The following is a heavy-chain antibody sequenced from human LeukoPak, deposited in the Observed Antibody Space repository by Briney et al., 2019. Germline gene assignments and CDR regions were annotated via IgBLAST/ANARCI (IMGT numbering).Heavy chain of an antibody. V-gene: IGHV7-4-1*02. CDR3: ATLPPSRYSSGWYYFDY. Sequence: ASVNVSCKASGYTFTSYAMNWVRQAPGQGLEWMGWINTNTGNPTYAQGFTGRFVFSLDTSVSTAYLQISSLKAEDTAVYYCATLPPSRYSSGWYYFDYWGQGTLVTVSS. D-gene: IGHD6-19*01. CDR2: INTNTGNP. J-gene: IGHJ4*02. CDR1: GYTFTSYA.